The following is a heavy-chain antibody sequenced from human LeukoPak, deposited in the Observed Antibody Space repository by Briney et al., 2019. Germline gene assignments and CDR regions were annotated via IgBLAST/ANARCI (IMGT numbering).Heavy chain of an antibody. Sequence: SETLSLTCAVYGGSFSGYYWSWIRQPPGKGLEWIGEINHSGSTNYNPSLKSRVTISVDTSKSQFSLKLSSVTAADTAVYYCAREGRDGSDYWGQGTLVTVSS. CDR2: INHSGST. V-gene: IGHV4-34*01. CDR1: GGSFSGYY. J-gene: IGHJ4*02. CDR3: AREGRDGSDY. D-gene: IGHD5-24*01.